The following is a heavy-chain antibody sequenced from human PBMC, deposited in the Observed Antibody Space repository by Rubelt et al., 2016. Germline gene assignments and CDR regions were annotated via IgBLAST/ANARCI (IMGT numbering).Heavy chain of an antibody. CDR3: ARAAGGPLFDP. CDR2: INHSGST. D-gene: IGHD3-16*01. J-gene: IGHJ5*02. V-gene: IGHV4-34*01. CDR1: GGSFSGYY. Sequence: QVQLQQWGAGLLKPSETLSLTCAVYGGSFSGYYWSWIRQPPGKGLEWIGEINHSGSTNYNPSPKSRVTISVDTSKNQFSRKLSAVTAADTAVYDCARAAGGPLFDPWGQGTLVTVSS.